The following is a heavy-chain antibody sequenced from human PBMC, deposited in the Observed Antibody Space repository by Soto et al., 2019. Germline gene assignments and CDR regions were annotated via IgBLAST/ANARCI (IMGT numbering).Heavy chain of an antibody. CDR1: GYTFTSYY. D-gene: IGHD2-2*01. J-gene: IGHJ6*03. CDR2: INPSGGST. V-gene: IGHV1-46*03. CDR3: AREDIVVVPAAIGVGFYYYYMDV. Sequence: ASVKVSCKASGYTFTSYYMHWVRQAPGQGLEWMGIINPSGGSTSYAQKFQGRVTMTRDTSTSTVYMELSSLRSEDTAVYYCAREDIVVVPAAIGVGFYYYYMDVWGKGTTVTVSS.